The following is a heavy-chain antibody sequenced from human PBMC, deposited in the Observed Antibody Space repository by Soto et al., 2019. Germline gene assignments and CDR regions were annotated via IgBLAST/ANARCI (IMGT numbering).Heavy chain of an antibody. D-gene: IGHD3-16*01. CDR3: ARRGSGQYHYYYMDV. CDR2: IYPGDSNT. J-gene: IGHJ6*03. Sequence: GESLKISCKASGYSFTTYWIGWVRQMPGKGLELMGIIYPGDSNTRYSPSFQGQVTISADKSISTAYLQWSSLKASDTAMYYCARRGSGQYHYYYMDVWVKGTTVTVSS. CDR1: GYSFTTYW. V-gene: IGHV5-51*01.